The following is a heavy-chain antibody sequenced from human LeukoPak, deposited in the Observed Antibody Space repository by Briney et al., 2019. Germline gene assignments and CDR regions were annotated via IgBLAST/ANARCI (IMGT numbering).Heavy chain of an antibody. CDR2: IIPIFGTA. CDR1: GGTFSSYA. J-gene: IGHJ4*02. CDR3: ARESHCSSTSCYLDY. Sequence: SVKVSCKASGGTFSSYAISWVGQAPGQGLEWMGGIIPIFGTANYAQKFQGRVTITADESTSTAYMELSSLRSEDTAVYYCARESHCSSTSCYLDYWGQGTLVTVSS. V-gene: IGHV1-69*01. D-gene: IGHD2-2*01.